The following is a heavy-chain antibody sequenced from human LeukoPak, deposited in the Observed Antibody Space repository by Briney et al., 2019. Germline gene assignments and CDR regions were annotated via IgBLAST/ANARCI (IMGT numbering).Heavy chain of an antibody. CDR3: ARAMVRGVIITPGFDP. CDR1: GGSISSYY. CDR2: IYTSGST. V-gene: IGHV4-4*07. Sequence: PSETLSLTCSVSGGSISSYYWSWIRQPAGKGLEWIGRIYTSGSTNYNPSLKSRVTMSVDTSKNQFSLKLSSVTAADTAVYYCARAMVRGVIITPGFDPWGQGTLVTVSS. D-gene: IGHD3-10*01. J-gene: IGHJ5*02.